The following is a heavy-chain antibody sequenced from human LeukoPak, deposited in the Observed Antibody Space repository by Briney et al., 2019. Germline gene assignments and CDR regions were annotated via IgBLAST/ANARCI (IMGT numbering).Heavy chain of an antibody. D-gene: IGHD5-24*01. CDR3: AKVGDGYNQRYYFDY. CDR2: IYYGKSA. V-gene: IGHV4-59*12. CDR1: RASICRYY. J-gene: IGHJ4*02. Sequence: SETLSLTCTVSRASICRYYWSWIRQPPGKGVEWIGHIYYGKSANYNPTLRSRVTISLDTSKNQFSLKLTSLTAADTAADYCAKVGDGYNQRYYFDYWGQGILVTVSS.